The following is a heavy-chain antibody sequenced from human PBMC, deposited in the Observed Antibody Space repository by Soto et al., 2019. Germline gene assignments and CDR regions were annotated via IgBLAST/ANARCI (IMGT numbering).Heavy chain of an antibody. D-gene: IGHD2-2*01. J-gene: IGHJ6*03. CDR1: GGSFSSYY. Sequence: QVQLQESGPGLVRPSETLSLTCTVSGGSFSSYYWTWIRQSPGKGLEWSGYSYYSGSTDYKPSLRGRLAISIDTSKNQFSLRLNSMTAADTAVYYCAGRDCSGTNCYYLDYYYMDVWGKGTTVTVSS. CDR2: SYYSGST. V-gene: IGHV4-59*08. CDR3: AGRDCSGTNCYYLDYYYMDV.